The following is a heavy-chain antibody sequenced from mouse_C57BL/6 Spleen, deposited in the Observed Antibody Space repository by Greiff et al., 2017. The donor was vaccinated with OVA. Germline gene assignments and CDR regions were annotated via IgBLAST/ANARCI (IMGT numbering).Heavy chain of an antibody. V-gene: IGHV5-4*03. CDR2: ISDGGSYT. J-gene: IGHJ1*03. CDR1: GFTFSSYA. Sequence: EVMLVESGGGLVKPGGSLKLSCAASGFTFSSYAMSWVRQTPEKRLEWVATISDGGSYTYYPDNVKGRFTISRDNAKNNLYLQMSHLKSEDTAMYYCARVITTVVGNSWYFDVWGTGTTVTVSS. D-gene: IGHD1-1*01. CDR3: ARVITTVVGNSWYFDV.